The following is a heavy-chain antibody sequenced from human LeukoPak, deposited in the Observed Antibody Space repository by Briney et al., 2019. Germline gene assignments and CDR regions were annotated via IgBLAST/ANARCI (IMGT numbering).Heavy chain of an antibody. CDR2: ISNDGSNK. D-gene: IGHD1-26*01. Sequence: PGGSLRLSCAASGFTFSSYGMHWVRQAPGKGLEWVAVISNDGSNKYYADSVKGRFTTSRDNSKNTLYLQMNSLRGEDTAVYYCARGHPSGTIYYFDYWGQGTLVTVSS. CDR3: ARGHPSGTIYYFDY. J-gene: IGHJ4*02. V-gene: IGHV3-30*03. CDR1: GFTFSSYG.